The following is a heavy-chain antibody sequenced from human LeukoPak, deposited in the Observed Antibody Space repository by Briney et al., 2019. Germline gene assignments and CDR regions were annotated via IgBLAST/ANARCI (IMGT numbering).Heavy chain of an antibody. V-gene: IGHV3-23*01. CDR1: GFTFSSYA. CDR3: AKVVYAIYYFDY. D-gene: IGHD2-8*02. CDR2: ISGSGGST. Sequence: PGGSLRLSCAASGFTFSSYAMSWVRQAPGKGLEWVSAISGSGGSTYYGDSVKGRFTISRDNSKNTLYLQMNSLRAEDTAVYYCAKVVYAIYYFDYWGQGTLVTVSS. J-gene: IGHJ4*02.